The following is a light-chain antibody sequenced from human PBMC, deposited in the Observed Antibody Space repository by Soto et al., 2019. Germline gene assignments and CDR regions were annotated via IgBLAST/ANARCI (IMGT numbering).Light chain of an antibody. V-gene: IGKV1-12*01. CDR1: QGIGTW. CDR2: DAS. CDR3: QQANRFPPT. J-gene: IGKJ2*01. Sequence: DLQMTQSPSSVSASVGDRVTFTCRASQGIGTWLAWYQQKPGKAPELLIYDASRLQSGVPSRFSGSASGTEFTLTISSLQPEDFATYYCQQANRFPPTFGQGTKLEI.